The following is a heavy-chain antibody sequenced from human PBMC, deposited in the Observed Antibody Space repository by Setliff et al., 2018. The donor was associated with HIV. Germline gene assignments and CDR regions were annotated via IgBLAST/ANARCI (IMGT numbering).Heavy chain of an antibody. CDR2: IYSTGNP. D-gene: IGHD3-10*01. Sequence: PSETLSLTCTVSGGSISSGGYYWGWVRQPAGKGLEWIGRIYSTGNPTYNPSLKSRVTISVDTSNNQFSLRLTSATAADTAIYYCARAGSMVRGVIISAIDIWGQGTM. CDR3: ARAGSMVRGVIISAIDI. V-gene: IGHV4-61*02. J-gene: IGHJ3*02. CDR1: GGSISSGGYY.